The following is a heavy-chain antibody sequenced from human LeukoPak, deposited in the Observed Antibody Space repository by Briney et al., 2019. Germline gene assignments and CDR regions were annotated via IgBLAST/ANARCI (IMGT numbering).Heavy chain of an antibody. Sequence: PGGSLRLSCAAPGFTFSSYGMHWVRQAPGKGLEWVAVISYDGSNKYYADSVKGRFTISRDNSKNTLYLQMNSLRAEDTAVYYCAKAGEVGAIDYWGQGTLVTVSS. CDR2: ISYDGSNK. D-gene: IGHD1-26*01. CDR3: AKAGEVGAIDY. J-gene: IGHJ4*02. V-gene: IGHV3-30*18. CDR1: GFTFSSYG.